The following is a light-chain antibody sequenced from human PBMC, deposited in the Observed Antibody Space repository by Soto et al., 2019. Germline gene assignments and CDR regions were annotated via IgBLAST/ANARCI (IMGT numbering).Light chain of an antibody. V-gene: IGLV2-14*01. CDR3: SSYTSSSYTSSSTLYV. J-gene: IGLJ1*01. Sequence: QSALTQPASVSGSPGQSITISCTGTSNDVGGYIYVSWYQQYPGKAPKLMIYDVSNRPSGVSNRFSGSKSGNTASLTISGLQAEDEADYYCSSYTSSSYTSSSTLYVFGTGTKLTVL. CDR2: DVS. CDR1: SNDVGGYIY.